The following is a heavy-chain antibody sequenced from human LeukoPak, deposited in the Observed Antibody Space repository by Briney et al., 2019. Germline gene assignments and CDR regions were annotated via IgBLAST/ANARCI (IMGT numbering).Heavy chain of an antibody. CDR3: ARDMRSFKGYCSSTSCWGFFDP. Sequence: PGGSLRLSCAASGFTFSSYSMNWVRQAPGKGLEWISSISSSSSYIYYADSVKGRFTISRDNAKNSLYLQMNSLRAEDTAVYYCARDMRSFKGYCSSTSCWGFFDPWGQGTLVTVSS. CDR1: GFTFSSYS. D-gene: IGHD2-2*01. J-gene: IGHJ5*02. V-gene: IGHV3-21*01. CDR2: ISSSSSYI.